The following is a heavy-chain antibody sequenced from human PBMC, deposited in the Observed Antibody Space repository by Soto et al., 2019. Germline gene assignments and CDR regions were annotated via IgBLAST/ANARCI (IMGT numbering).Heavy chain of an antibody. J-gene: IGHJ4*02. Sequence: GGSLRLSCAASGFTFSNAWMNWVRQAPGKGLEWVGRIKSKTDGGTTDYAAPVKGRFTISRDDSKNTLYLQMNSLKTEDTAVYYCTTGPPTPIYDFWSGYYQAPTGDYWGQGTLVTVSS. CDR1: GFTFSNAW. CDR3: TTGPPTPIYDFWSGYYQAPTGDY. D-gene: IGHD3-3*01. V-gene: IGHV3-15*07. CDR2: IKSKTDGGTT.